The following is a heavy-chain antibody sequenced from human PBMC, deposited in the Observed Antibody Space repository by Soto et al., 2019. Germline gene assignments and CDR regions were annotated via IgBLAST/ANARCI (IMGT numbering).Heavy chain of an antibody. D-gene: IGHD1-20*01. CDR3: ARVRYNWNYSYYYGMDV. CDR2: IYYSGST. V-gene: IGHV4-30-4*01. J-gene: IGHJ6*02. CDR1: GGSISSGDYY. Sequence: LSLTCTVSGGSISSGDYYWSWIRQPPGKGLEWIGYIYYSGSTYYNPSLKSRVTISVDTSKNQFSLKLSSVTAADTAVYYCARVRYNWNYSYYYGMDVWGQGXTVTVYS.